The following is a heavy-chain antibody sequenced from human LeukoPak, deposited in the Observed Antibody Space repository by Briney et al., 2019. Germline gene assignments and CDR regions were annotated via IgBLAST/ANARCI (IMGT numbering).Heavy chain of an antibody. CDR3: SRGTTDLDY. D-gene: IGHD1-14*01. J-gene: IGHJ4*02. Sequence: GGSLRLSCAASGFTLNNYAMNWVRQAPGKGLEWVSLISSSGDATYYADSVQGRFTISRDNSRNTLYLHIDSLRVEDTATYYCSRGTTDLDYWGQGTRVIVSS. CDR1: GFTLNNYA. CDR2: ISSSGDAT. V-gene: IGHV3-23*01.